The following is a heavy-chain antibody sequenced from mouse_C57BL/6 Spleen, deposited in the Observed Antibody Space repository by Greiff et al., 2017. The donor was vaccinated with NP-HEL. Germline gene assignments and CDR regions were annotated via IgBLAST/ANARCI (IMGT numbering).Heavy chain of an antibody. V-gene: IGHV1-19*01. J-gene: IGHJ2*01. CDR2: INPYNGGT. CDR1: GYTFTDYY. CDR3: ARHYSNYDFDY. Sequence: DVKLVESGPVLVKPGASVKMSCKASGYTFTDYYMNWVKQSHGKSLEWIGVINPYNGGTSYNQKFKGKATLTVDKSSSTAYMELNSLTSEDSAVYYCARHYSNYDFDYWGQGTTLTVSS. D-gene: IGHD2-5*01.